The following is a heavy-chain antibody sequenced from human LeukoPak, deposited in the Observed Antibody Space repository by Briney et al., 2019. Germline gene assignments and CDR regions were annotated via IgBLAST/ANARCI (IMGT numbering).Heavy chain of an antibody. D-gene: IGHD3-22*01. V-gene: IGHV3-23*01. CDR1: GFTFSSYA. CDR2: ISGSGGST. Sequence: GGSLRLSCVASGFTFSSYAMSWVRQAPGKGLEWVSAISGSGGSTYYADSVKGRFTISRDNSKNTLYLQMNSLRAEDTAVYYCACAMIVVVITSNFDYWGQGTLVTVSS. J-gene: IGHJ4*02. CDR3: ACAMIVVVITSNFDY.